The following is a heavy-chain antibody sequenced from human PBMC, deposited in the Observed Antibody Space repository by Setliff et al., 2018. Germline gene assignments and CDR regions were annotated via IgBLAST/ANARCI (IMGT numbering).Heavy chain of an antibody. CDR3: AREESSGYYYGSGAVDY. Sequence: PGGSLRLSCAASGFTFSSYSMNWVRQAPGKGLEWVSSISSSSSYIYYADSVKGRFTISRDNAKNSLYLQMNSLRAEGTAVYYCAREESSGYYYGSGAVDYWGQGTLVTVSS. J-gene: IGHJ4*02. D-gene: IGHD3-10*01. V-gene: IGHV3-21*01. CDR2: ISSSSSYI. CDR1: GFTFSSYS.